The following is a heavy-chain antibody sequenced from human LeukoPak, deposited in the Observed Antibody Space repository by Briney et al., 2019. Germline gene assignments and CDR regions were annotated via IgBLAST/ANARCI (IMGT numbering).Heavy chain of an antibody. J-gene: IGHJ5*02. CDR2: ISAYNGNT. Sequence: ASVKVSCRASGYTFTSYGISWVRQAPGQGLEWMGWISAYNGNTNYAQKLQGRVTMTTDTSTSTAYIELRSLRSDDTAVYYCARDGRGYCSGGSCFRVGWFDPWGQGTLVTVSS. V-gene: IGHV1-18*04. D-gene: IGHD2-15*01. CDR3: ARDGRGYCSGGSCFRVGWFDP. CDR1: GYTFTSYG.